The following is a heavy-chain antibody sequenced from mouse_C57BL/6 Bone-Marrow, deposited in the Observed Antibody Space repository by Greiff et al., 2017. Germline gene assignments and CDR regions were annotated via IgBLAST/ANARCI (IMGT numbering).Heavy chain of an antibody. Sequence: DVMLVESGGGLVQPGGSLSLSCAASGFTFTDYYMSWVRQPPGKALEWLGFIRNKANGYTTEYSASVKGRLTISRDNSQSILYLQMNALGAEDSATYYCARYGTETGLDYWGQGTTLTVSA. CDR1: GFTFTDYY. J-gene: IGHJ2*01. CDR2: IRNKANGYTT. V-gene: IGHV7-3*01. CDR3: ARYGTETGLDY. D-gene: IGHD2-14*01.